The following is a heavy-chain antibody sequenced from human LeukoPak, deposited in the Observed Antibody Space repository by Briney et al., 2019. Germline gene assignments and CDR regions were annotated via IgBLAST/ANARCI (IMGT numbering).Heavy chain of an antibody. J-gene: IGHJ4*02. V-gene: IGHV3-73*01. CDR2: IRSKTKSYAT. CDR3: AKLASGSSAFDD. CDR1: GFTFSDSA. D-gene: IGHD1-26*01. Sequence: PGGSLRLSCAASGFTFSDSAMHWVRQASGKGLEWVGRIRSKTKSYATAYAASVKGRFTISRDNSKNTLYLQMNSLRAEDTAVYYCAKLASGSSAFDDWGQGTLVTVSS.